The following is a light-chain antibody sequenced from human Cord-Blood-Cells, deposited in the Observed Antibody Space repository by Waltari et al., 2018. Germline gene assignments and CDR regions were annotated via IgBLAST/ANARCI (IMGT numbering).Light chain of an antibody. Sequence: EIVMTQSPATLSVSPGESATLSCRASQSVSSNLAWYQQKPGQAPRLLIYGASTRATGIPARFSGSGSGTEFTLTISSLQSEDFAVYYCQQYNNWLRGTFGQGTKVEIK. CDR1: QSVSSN. J-gene: IGKJ1*01. CDR2: GAS. CDR3: QQYNNWLRGT. V-gene: IGKV3-15*01.